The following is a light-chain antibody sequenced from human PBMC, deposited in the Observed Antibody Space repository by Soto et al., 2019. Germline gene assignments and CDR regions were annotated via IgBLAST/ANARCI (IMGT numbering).Light chain of an antibody. Sequence: EIVLTQSPATLSLSPGERATLSWSASQSVAKKLAWYQQKPGQAPRLLIHEASIRATGIPARFSGSGSGTEFTLTISSLQSEDFAVYYCQQYKNWPPITFGQGTRLEIK. J-gene: IGKJ5*01. CDR2: EAS. CDR3: QQYKNWPPIT. CDR1: QSVAKK. V-gene: IGKV3-15*01.